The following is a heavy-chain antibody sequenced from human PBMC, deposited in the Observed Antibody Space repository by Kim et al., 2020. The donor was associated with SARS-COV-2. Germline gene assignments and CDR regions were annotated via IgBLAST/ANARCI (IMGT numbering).Heavy chain of an antibody. CDR1: GGSVSSGSYY. CDR3: ARAHCSGGSCYDSVDY. CDR2: IYYSGST. Sequence: SETLSLTCTVSGGSVSSGSYYWSWIRQPPGKGLEWIGYIYYSGSTNYNPSLKSRVTISVDTSKNQFSLKLSSVTAADTAVYYCARAHCSGGSCYDSVDYWGQGTLVTVSS. J-gene: IGHJ4*02. D-gene: IGHD2-15*01. V-gene: IGHV4-61*01.